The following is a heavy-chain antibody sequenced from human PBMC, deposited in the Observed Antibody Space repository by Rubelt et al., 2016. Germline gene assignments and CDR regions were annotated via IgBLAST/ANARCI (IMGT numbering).Heavy chain of an antibody. J-gene: IGHJ6*02. CDR2: ISAYNGNT. CDR1: GYTFTSYG. CDR3: ARDLGAPTYYYGSGSYYSGMDV. D-gene: IGHD3-10*01. V-gene: IGHV1-18*01. Sequence: QVQLVQSGAEVKKPGASVKVSCKASGYTFTSYGISWVRQATGQGLAWMGWISAYNGNTNYAQKLQGRVTMTPDTFTSTAYMGRRGLRSDDTAVYYCARDLGAPTYYYGSGSYYSGMDVWGQGTTVTVSS.